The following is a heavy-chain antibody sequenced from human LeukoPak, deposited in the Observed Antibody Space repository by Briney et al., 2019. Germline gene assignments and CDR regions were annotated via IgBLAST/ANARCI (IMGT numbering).Heavy chain of an antibody. V-gene: IGHV4-59*01. CDR2: IYYSGSI. D-gene: IGHD1-26*01. CDR1: GGSISSYY. J-gene: IGHJ4*02. CDR3: ARVRGSYYSLYFDY. Sequence: KSSGTLSLTCTVSGGSISSYYWSWIRQPPGKGLEWIGYIYYSGSINYNPSLKSRVTISVDTSKNQFSLKLSSVTAADTAVYYCARVRGSYYSLYFDYWGQGTLVTVSS.